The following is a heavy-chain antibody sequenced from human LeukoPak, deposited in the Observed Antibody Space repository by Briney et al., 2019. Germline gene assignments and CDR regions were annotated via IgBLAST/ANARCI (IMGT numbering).Heavy chain of an antibody. CDR2: ISAYNGNT. V-gene: IGHV1-18*01. CDR3: ARDLSVAGLDY. D-gene: IGHD6-19*01. CDR1: GYTFTSYG. Sequence: ASVKVSCKASGYTFTSYGISGVRQAPGQGLEWMGCISAYNGNTNYAQKLQGRVTMTTDTSTSTAYMELGSLRSDDTAVYYCARDLSVAGLDYWGQGTLVTVSS. J-gene: IGHJ4*02.